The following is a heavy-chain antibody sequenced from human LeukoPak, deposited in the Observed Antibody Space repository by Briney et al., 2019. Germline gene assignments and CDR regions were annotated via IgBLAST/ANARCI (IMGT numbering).Heavy chain of an antibody. D-gene: IGHD3-10*01. J-gene: IGHJ6*03. CDR1: GYTFTSYD. Sequence: ASVKVSCKASGYTFTSYDINWVRQATGQGLEWMGWMNPNSGNTGYAQKFQGRVTMTRNTSISTAYMELSSLRSEDTAVYYCARVVRGVIYYYYYYMDVWGKGTTVTISS. CDR2: MNPNSGNT. V-gene: IGHV1-8*01. CDR3: ARVVRGVIYYYYYYMDV.